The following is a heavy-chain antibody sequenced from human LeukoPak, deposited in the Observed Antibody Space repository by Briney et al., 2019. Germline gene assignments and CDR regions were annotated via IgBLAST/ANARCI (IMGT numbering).Heavy chain of an antibody. CDR2: ISSSGSTI. D-gene: IGHD4-17*01. CDR3: AAEPPLGDSSSYYFTY. CDR1: GFTFSSYE. Sequence: GGSLRLSCAASGFTFSSYEMNWVRQAPGKGLEWVSYISSSGSTIYYAGSVKGRFTISRDNAKNSLYLQMNSLRAEDTAVYYCAAEPPLGDSSSYYFTYWGQGTLVTVSS. V-gene: IGHV3-48*03. J-gene: IGHJ4*02.